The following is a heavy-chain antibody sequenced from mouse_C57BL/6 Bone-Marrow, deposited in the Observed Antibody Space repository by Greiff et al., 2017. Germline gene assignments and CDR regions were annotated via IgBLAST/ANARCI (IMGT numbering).Heavy chain of an antibody. CDR1: GYAFTTYL. CDR2: INPGSGGT. V-gene: IGHV1-54*01. D-gene: IGHD1-1*01. J-gene: IGHJ1*03. Sequence: VKLQQSGAELVRPGTSVKVSCKASGYAFTTYLIEWVKQRPGQGLEWIGVINPGSGGTNYNEKFKGKATLTADKSSSTAYMQLRSLTTEASAVYFGEKITTVPYWYVEGWGTGTTVTVSS. CDR3: EKITTVPYWYVEG.